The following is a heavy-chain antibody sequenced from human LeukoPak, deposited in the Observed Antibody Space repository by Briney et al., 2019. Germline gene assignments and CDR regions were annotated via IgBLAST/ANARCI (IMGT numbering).Heavy chain of an antibody. CDR3: GRXXRSXGXSGXDFRFSHYFDY. Sequence: SETLSLTCAVYGVSFSGYYWSWIRQPPGKGLEWIGEINHSGSTNYNPSLKSRVTISVDTSKNQFSLKLSSVTAADTAVYYCGRXXRSXGXSGXDFRFSHYFDYWGQGTLVTVSS. CDR2: INHSGST. CDR1: GVSFSGYY. J-gene: IGHJ4*02. D-gene: IGHD5-12*01. V-gene: IGHV4-34*01.